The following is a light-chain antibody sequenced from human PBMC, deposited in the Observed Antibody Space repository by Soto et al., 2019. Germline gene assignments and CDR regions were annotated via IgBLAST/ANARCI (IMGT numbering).Light chain of an antibody. J-gene: IGKJ1*01. CDR2: DAS. V-gene: IGKV3-15*01. CDR3: QQYNNWRT. Sequence: EIVMTQPPVTPSVSPGERATLSSRASQSVDSNLAWYHQKPGQPPRLLIYDASTRATGIPARISGSGSGTEFTLTISSLQSEDFAVYYCQQYNNWRTFGQGTKVDIK. CDR1: QSVDSN.